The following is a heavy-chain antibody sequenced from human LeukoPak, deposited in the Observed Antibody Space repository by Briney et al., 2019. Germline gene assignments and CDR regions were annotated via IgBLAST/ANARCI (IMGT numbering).Heavy chain of an antibody. CDR2: IWFDGSNK. D-gene: IGHD3-10*01. V-gene: IGHV3-33*07. J-gene: IGHJ6*02. CDR1: GRTIGLYG. CDR3: AREKDEGSGSNYFALDV. Sequence: GRALRLSCEASGRTIGLYGMFWVRQAPGKGLEWVAAIWFDGSNKYYADSVKGRFTISRDNSRNTVLLQMDSLSAEDTAVYYCAREKDEGSGSNYFALDVWGQGTMVIVSS.